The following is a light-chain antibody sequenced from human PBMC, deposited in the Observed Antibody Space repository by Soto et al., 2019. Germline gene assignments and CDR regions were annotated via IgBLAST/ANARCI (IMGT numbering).Light chain of an antibody. Sequence: QSVLTQPPSVSAAPGQKVTISCSGSSSNIGNNYVSWYQQLPGTAPKLLIYDNNKRPSGIPDRFSGSKSGTSGTLDITGLQTADEADYYCATWDYSLTGEVFGGGTQLTVL. J-gene: IGLJ2*01. CDR3: ATWDYSLTGEV. CDR2: DNN. V-gene: IGLV1-51*01. CDR1: SSNIGNNY.